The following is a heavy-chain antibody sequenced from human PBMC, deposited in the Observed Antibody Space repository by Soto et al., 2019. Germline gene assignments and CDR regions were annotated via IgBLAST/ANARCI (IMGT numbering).Heavy chain of an antibody. CDR2: ISGSGGTT. Sequence: GGSLRLSCAASGFSFSSYAMSWVRQAPGKGLEWVSGISGSGGTTYYADSVKGRFTIPRDNSKNTLDLQMNSLRVEDTAEYYCAKGEESIAVEISSYYGMEVWGQGTTVTVSS. CDR3: AKGEESIAVEISSYYGMEV. D-gene: IGHD6-19*01. CDR1: GFSFSSYA. J-gene: IGHJ6*02. V-gene: IGHV3-23*01.